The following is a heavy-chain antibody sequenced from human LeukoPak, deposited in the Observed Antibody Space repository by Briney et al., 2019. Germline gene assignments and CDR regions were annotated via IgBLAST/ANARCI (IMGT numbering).Heavy chain of an antibody. J-gene: IGHJ3*02. V-gene: IGHV3-33*08. CDR1: GFTFSSYA. D-gene: IGHD3-22*01. CDR2: IWYDGINK. CDR3: ARDYYDSSGQLHAGALAFDI. Sequence: GGSLRLSCAASGFTFSSYALHWVRQAPGKGLEWVAIIWYDGINKYCADSVKGRFTISRDNSKNTLYLQMNSLRAEDTAVYYCARDYYDSSGQLHAGALAFDIWGQGTMVTVSS.